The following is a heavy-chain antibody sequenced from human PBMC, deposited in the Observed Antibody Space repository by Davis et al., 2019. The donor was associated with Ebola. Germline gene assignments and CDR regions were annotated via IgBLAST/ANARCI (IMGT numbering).Heavy chain of an antibody. D-gene: IGHD6-13*01. CDR2: INPSGGST. CDR1: GYTFTSYY. V-gene: IGHV1-46*01. CDR3: ARGSSSWYRYYYYGMDV. J-gene: IGHJ6*02. Sequence: AASVKVSCKASGYTFTSYYMHWVRQAPGQGLEWMGIINPSGGSTSYAQKFQGRVTMTRDTSTSTVYMELSNLRSEDTAVYYCARGSSSWYRYYYYGMDVWGQGTTVTVSS.